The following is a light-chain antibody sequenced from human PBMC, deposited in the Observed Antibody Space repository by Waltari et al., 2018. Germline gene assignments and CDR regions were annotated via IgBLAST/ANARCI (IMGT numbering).Light chain of an antibody. J-gene: IGLJ3*02. CDR1: SSDVGVYNR. Sequence: QSALTQPASVSGSPGQSITISCTGTSSDVGVYNRVPWYQHHPGKAPKLMIYDVINRPSGVPSRFSGSKSGKPASLTISGLQAEDEADYYCSSYTTFNTWVFGSGTKLTVL. CDR3: SSYTTFNTWV. V-gene: IGLV2-14*03. CDR2: DVI.